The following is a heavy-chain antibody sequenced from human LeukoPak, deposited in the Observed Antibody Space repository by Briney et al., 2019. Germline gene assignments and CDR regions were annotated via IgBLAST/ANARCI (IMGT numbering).Heavy chain of an antibody. CDR1: GFMFSSYN. CDR3: ARGSAAVAVDY. D-gene: IGHD6-19*01. Sequence: GGSLRLSCAASGFMFSSYNMNWVRQAPGEGLEWVSSITSSSSYIYFADSLKGRFTISRDNAKNSVYLQMNSLRVEDTAVYYCARGSAAVAVDYWGQGTLVTVSS. CDR2: ITSSSSYI. V-gene: IGHV3-21*01. J-gene: IGHJ4*02.